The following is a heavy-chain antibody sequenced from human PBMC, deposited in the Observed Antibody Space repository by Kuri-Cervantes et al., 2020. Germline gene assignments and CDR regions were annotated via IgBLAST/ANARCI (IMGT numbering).Heavy chain of an antibody. V-gene: IGHV4-34*01. Sequence: SETLSLTCAVYGGSFSGYYWSWIRQPPGKGLEWIGEINHSGSTNYNPSLKSRVTISVDTSKNQFSLKLSSVTAADTAVYYCARLHYGDYVFDYWGQGTWSPSPQ. J-gene: IGHJ4*02. CDR3: ARLHYGDYVFDY. CDR2: INHSGST. CDR1: GGSFSGYY. D-gene: IGHD4-17*01.